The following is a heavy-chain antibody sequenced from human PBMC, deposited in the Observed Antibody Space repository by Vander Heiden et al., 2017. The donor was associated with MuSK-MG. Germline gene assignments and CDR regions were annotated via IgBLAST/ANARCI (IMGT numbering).Heavy chain of an antibody. CDR1: GGSISSSSYY. J-gene: IGHJ4*02. CDR3: ARLDSNSYGYKDFDY. D-gene: IGHD5-18*01. CDR2: IYYSGST. Sequence: QLQLQESGPGLVKPSETLSLPCTVSGGSISSSSYYWGWIRQPPGKGLEWIGSIYYSGSTYDNPSLKSRVTISVDTSKNQFSLKLSSVTAADTAVYYCARLDSNSYGYKDFDYWGQGTLVTVSS. V-gene: IGHV4-39*01.